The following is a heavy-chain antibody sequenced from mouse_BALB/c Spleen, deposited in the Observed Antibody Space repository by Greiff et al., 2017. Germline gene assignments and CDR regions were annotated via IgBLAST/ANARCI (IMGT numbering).Heavy chain of an antibody. CDR2: VSSGGSYT. V-gene: IGHV5-9-3*01. J-gene: IGHJ3*01. D-gene: IGHD2-4*01. CDR3: ARHGGDYDRGFAY. Sequence: EVQVVESGGGLVKPGGSLKLSCAASGFTFSSYAMSWVRQTPEKRLEWVATVSSGGSYTYYPDSVKGRFTISRDNAKNTLYLQMSSLRSEDTAMYYCARHGGDYDRGFAYWGQGTLVTVSA. CDR1: GFTFSSYA.